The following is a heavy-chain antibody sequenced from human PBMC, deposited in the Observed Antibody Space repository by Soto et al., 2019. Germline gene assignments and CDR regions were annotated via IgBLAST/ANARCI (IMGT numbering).Heavy chain of an antibody. Sequence: GESLKISCKGSGYSFTSYRISWVRQMPGKGLEWMGRIDPSDSYTNYSPSFQGHVTISADKSISTAYLQWSSLKASDTAMYYCARHIVVVPAARYYYYGMDVWGQGTTLTVAS. CDR3: ARHIVVVPAARYYYYGMDV. CDR2: IDPSDSYT. V-gene: IGHV5-10-1*01. CDR1: GYSFTSYR. D-gene: IGHD2-2*01. J-gene: IGHJ6*02.